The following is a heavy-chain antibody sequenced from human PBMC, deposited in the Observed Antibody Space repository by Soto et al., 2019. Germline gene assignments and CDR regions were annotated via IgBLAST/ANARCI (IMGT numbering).Heavy chain of an antibody. CDR2: IYYSGNT. D-gene: IGHD1-1*01. J-gene: IGHJ6*02. V-gene: IGHV4-39*01. Sequence: SETLSLTCTVSGGSIVTSSYYWGWIRQPPGKGLEWLGHIYYSGNTYYHPSLKSRVTISVDTSRNQFSLRLSSVTAADTAVYYCARLPQEYNYYGMDVWGQGTTVTVSS. CDR3: ARLPQEYNYYGMDV. CDR1: GGSIVTSSYY.